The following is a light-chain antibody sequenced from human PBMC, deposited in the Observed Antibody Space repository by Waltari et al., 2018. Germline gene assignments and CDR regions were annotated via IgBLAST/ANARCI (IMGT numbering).Light chain of an antibody. Sequence: SYELNQPPSVSVSPGQTATITCSGNRLGDKYTCWYQQKPGKSPVLVIYQNTKRPSGIPERFSGSNSGNTATLTISGTQAMDEADYYCQAWDSTTVIFGGGTKLTVL. V-gene: IGLV3-1*01. CDR3: QAWDSTTVI. CDR2: QNT. CDR1: RLGDKY. J-gene: IGLJ2*01.